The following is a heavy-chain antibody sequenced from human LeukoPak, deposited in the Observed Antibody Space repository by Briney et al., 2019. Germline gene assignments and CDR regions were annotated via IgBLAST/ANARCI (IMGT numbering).Heavy chain of an antibody. CDR2: IYYSGST. V-gene: IGHV4-59*01. Sequence: SETLSLTCTVSGGSISSYYWSWIRQPPGKGLEWIGYIYYSGSTNYNPSLKSRVTISVATSKNQFSLKLGSVTAADTAVYYCARCRRRSNYYYYMDVWGKGTTVTVSS. CDR3: ARCRRRSNYYYYMDV. D-gene: IGHD4-11*01. CDR1: GGSISSYY. J-gene: IGHJ6*03.